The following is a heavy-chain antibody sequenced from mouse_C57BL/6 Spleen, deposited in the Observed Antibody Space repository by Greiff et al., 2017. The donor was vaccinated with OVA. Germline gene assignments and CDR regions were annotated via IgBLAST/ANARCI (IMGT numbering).Heavy chain of an antibody. CDR2: IYPGDGDT. CDR3: ARSGSYYYYGSSYVGAMDY. V-gene: IGHV1-82*01. CDR1: GYAFSSSW. Sequence: QVQLKESGPELVKPGASVKISCKASGYAFSSSWMNWVKQRPGKGLEWIGRIYPGDGDTTYNGKFTGKATLTADKSSSTAYMQLSSLTSEDSAVYFCARSGSYYYYGSSYVGAMDYWGQGTSVTVSS. D-gene: IGHD1-1*01. J-gene: IGHJ4*01.